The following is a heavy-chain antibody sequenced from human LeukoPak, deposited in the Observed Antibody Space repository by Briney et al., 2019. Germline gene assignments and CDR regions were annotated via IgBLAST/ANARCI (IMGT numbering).Heavy chain of an antibody. V-gene: IGHV3-74*01. CDR3: ARDRVIMVRGAESLFRY. D-gene: IGHD3-10*01. J-gene: IGHJ4*02. CDR1: GFTFSSDW. Sequence: GGSLRLSCAASGFTFSSDWMHWVRQAPGKGLWWGSRINTDGSSTSYADSVKGRFTISRDNAKNTLYLQMTSLRAEDTAVYFCARDRVIMVRGAESLFRYWGQGTLVTVSS. CDR2: INTDGSST.